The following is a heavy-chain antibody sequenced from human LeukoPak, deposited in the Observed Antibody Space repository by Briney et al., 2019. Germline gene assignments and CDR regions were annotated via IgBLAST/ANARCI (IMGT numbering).Heavy chain of an antibody. Sequence: GGSLRLSCAASGFTFSSYSMNWVRQAPGKGLEWVSSISNSDSFIYYADSVKGRFTISRDNAKNSLYLQMNTLRAEDTAVYYCVRDLDLGGYSSFEFWGQGTLVTVSS. CDR2: ISNSDSFI. V-gene: IGHV3-21*01. D-gene: IGHD4-23*01. J-gene: IGHJ4*02. CDR1: GFTFSSYS. CDR3: VRDLDLGGYSSFEF.